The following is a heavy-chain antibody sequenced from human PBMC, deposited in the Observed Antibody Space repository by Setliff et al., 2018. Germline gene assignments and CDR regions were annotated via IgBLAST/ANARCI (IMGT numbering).Heavy chain of an antibody. V-gene: IGHV1-3*01. CDR3: ASTYSSGWYGGY. J-gene: IGHJ4*02. CDR1: GYTFTSYA. D-gene: IGHD6-19*01. Sequence: GASVKVSCKASGYTFTSYAMHWVRQAPGQRLEWMGWINAGNSNTKYSQKFQGRVTITRDTSASTAYMGLSSLRSEDTAVYYCASTYSSGWYGGYWGQGTLVTVSS. CDR2: INAGNSNT.